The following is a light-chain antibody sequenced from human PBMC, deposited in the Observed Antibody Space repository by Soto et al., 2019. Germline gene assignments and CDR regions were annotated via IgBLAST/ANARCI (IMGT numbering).Light chain of an antibody. CDR3: EQSYFAART. Sequence: DIQMTQSPSSLSASVGDRVSITCRASQSISFYLHWYQHKPGEAPKPLIYSASNLQSGVPSRFSGSGSGTDFTLTNSSLQPEDSATYFCEQSYFAARTFGQGTKVEIK. V-gene: IGKV1-39*01. CDR1: QSISFY. J-gene: IGKJ1*01. CDR2: SAS.